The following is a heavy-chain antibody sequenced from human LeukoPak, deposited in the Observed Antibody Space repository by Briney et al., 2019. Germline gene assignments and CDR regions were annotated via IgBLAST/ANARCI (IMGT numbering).Heavy chain of an antibody. CDR1: GFTFSSYA. D-gene: IGHD5-24*01. CDR2: ISESSSHT. J-gene: IGHJ6*02. V-gene: IGHV3-21*06. CDR3: ARDRAVKARIGGMDV. Sequence: GGSLRLSCAASGFTFSSYAMSWVRQAPGKGLEWVSYISESSSHTYYVDSVKGRFTISRDNAKNSLYLQMSSLRAEDTGIYYCARDRAVKARIGGMDVRGQGTTVIVSS.